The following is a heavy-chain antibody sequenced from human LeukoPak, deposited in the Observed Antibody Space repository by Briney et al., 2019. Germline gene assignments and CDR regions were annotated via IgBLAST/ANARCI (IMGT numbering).Heavy chain of an antibody. CDR3: ARRRDLYSGSYYPFDY. Sequence: GESLKISCKGSGYSFSNYWIGWVRQMPGKGLEWMGTIYPGDSGHIYSPSFQGQVTISADKSVSTAYLQWSSLKASDTAMYYCARRRDLYSGSYYPFDYWGQGTLVTVSS. CDR2: IYPGDSGH. CDR1: GYSFSNYW. J-gene: IGHJ4*02. D-gene: IGHD1-26*01. V-gene: IGHV5-51*01.